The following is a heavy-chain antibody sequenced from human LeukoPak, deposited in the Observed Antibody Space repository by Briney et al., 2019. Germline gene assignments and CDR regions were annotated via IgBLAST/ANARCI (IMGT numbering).Heavy chain of an antibody. V-gene: IGHV4-39*01. CDR1: DGSIITSSYY. Sequence: SETLSLTCTISDGSIITSSYYWGWIRQPPGKGLEWIGSIYYSGTTHYNPSLKSRVTISVDTSKNQFSLRLSSVTAADTAVYYCARVLLYDYVRGSYPQGPDYWGRGTLVTVSS. D-gene: IGHD3-16*02. J-gene: IGHJ4*02. CDR2: IYYSGTT. CDR3: ARVLLYDYVRGSYPQGPDY.